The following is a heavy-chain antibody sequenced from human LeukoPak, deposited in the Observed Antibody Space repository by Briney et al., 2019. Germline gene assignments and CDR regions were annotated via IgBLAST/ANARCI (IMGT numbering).Heavy chain of an antibody. CDR2: ISGITTNT. V-gene: IGHV3-23*01. D-gene: IGHD1-26*01. CDR3: AKHLLVGGTRGAYAFDI. CDR1: GFTFSNYA. Sequence: GGSLRLSCAASGFTFSNYAMSWVRQAPGKGLEWVSLISGITTNTYYADSVKGRFTISRDNPKNTLDLQMNSLRAEDTAGYYCAKHLLVGGTRGAYAFDIWGRGTMVTVSS. J-gene: IGHJ3*02.